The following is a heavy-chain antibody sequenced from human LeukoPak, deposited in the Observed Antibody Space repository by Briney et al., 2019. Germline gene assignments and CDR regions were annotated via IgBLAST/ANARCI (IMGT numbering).Heavy chain of an antibody. CDR1: GYTFTSYD. V-gene: IGHV1-8*01. CDR3: ARGSSPYSSGWFDY. J-gene: IGHJ4*02. CDR2: MNPNSGNT. D-gene: IGHD6-19*01. Sequence: APVKVSCKASGYTFTSYDINWVRQATGQGLEWMGWMNPNSGNTGYAQKFQGRVTMTRNTSISTAYMELSSLRSEDTAVYYCARGSSPYSSGWFDYWGQGTLVTVSS.